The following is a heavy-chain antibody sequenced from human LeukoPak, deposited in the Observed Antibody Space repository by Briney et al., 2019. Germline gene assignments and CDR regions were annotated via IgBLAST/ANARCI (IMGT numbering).Heavy chain of an antibody. D-gene: IGHD2-2*01. V-gene: IGHV3-33*01. Sequence: PGRSLRLSCAASGFTFSSYGMHWVRQAPGKGLEWVAVIWYDGSNKYYADSVKGRFTISRGNSKNTLYLQMNSLRAEDTAVYYCARDRLLDPVCSSTSCYAFDIWGQGTMVTVSS. CDR2: IWYDGSNK. J-gene: IGHJ3*02. CDR3: ARDRLLDPVCSSTSCYAFDI. CDR1: GFTFSSYG.